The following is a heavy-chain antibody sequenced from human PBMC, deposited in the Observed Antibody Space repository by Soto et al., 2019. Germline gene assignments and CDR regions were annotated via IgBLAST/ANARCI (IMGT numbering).Heavy chain of an antibody. CDR2: IYYSGST. Sequence: QVQLQESGPGLVKPSQTLSLTCTVSGGSISSGGYYWSWIRQHPGKGLEWIGYIYYSGSTYYNPSLKSRVTNSVDQAKNQFPLKLSSVTAADTAGYYWGGGGGSYDRNWFDPWGQGTLVTVSS. CDR1: GGSISSGGYY. CDR3: GGGGGSYDRNWFDP. D-gene: IGHD1-26*01. J-gene: IGHJ5*02. V-gene: IGHV4-31*03.